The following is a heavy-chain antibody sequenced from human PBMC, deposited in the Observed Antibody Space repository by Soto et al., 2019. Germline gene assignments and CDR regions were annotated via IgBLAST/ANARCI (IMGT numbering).Heavy chain of an antibody. D-gene: IGHD3-16*01. CDR3: AREGPYYVSSDSYLDY. J-gene: IGHJ4*02. V-gene: IGHV6-1*01. CDR1: GDSVSSNSAA. Sequence: SQTLSLTCAISGDSVSSNSAAWNWIRQSPSRGLEWLGRTYYKSKWDNDYALSVKSRITINPDTSKNQFSLHLYSVTPEDTAVYYCAREGPYYVSSDSYLDYWGQGALVTVYS. CDR2: TYYKSKWDN.